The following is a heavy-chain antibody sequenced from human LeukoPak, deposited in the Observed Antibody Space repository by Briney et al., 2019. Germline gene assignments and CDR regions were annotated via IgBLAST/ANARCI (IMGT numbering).Heavy chain of an antibody. D-gene: IGHD6-13*01. CDR3: SSWYS. Sequence: WGSLRLSCAASGFTFSSYSMNWVRQAPGKGLEWVANIKQDGSEKYYVDSVKGRFTISRDNAKNSLYLQMNSLRAEDTAVYYCSSWYSWGQGTLVTVFS. CDR2: IKQDGSEK. V-gene: IGHV3-7*01. J-gene: IGHJ4*02. CDR1: GFTFSSYS.